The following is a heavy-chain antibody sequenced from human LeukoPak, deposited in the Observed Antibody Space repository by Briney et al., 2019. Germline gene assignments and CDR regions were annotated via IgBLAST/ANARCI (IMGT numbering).Heavy chain of an antibody. V-gene: IGHV3-7*01. CDR2: IKQDGSEK. J-gene: IGHJ6*02. CDR1: GFTFSSYW. D-gene: IGHD3-3*01. Sequence: GGSLRLSCAASGFTFSSYWMSWVRQAPGKGLEWVANIKQDGSEKYYVDSVKGRFTISRDNAKNSLYLQMNSLRAEDTAVYYCARRRDFFWHSYGMDVWGQGTTVTVSS. CDR3: ARRRDFFWHSYGMDV.